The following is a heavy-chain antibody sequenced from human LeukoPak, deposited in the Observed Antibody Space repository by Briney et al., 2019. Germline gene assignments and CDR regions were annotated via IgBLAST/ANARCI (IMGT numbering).Heavy chain of an antibody. V-gene: IGHV3-72*01. D-gene: IGHD6-13*01. J-gene: IGHJ4*02. Sequence: PGGSLRLSCAASGFKFSDHYIDWVRQAPGKGLEWVGRSRNKASSYTTEYAASVEGRFTISRDVSESSLYLQMNSLRAEDTAVYYCAKGWQQLSSYPFDYWGQGTLVTVSS. CDR1: GFKFSDHY. CDR2: SRNKASSYTT. CDR3: AKGWQQLSSYPFDY.